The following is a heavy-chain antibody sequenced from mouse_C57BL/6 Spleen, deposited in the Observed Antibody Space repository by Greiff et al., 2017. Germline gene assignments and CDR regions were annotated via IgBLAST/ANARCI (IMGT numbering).Heavy chain of an antibody. D-gene: IGHD2-4*01. CDR2: INPYNGDT. Sequence: VQLQQSGPELVKPGDSVKISCKASGYSFTGYFMNWVMQSHGKSLEWIGRINPYNGDTFYNQKFKGKATLTVDKSSSTAHMELRSLTSEDSAVYSCARSGYDYDEFAYWGQGTLVTVSA. CDR1: GYSFTGYF. V-gene: IGHV1-20*01. CDR3: ARSGYDYDEFAY. J-gene: IGHJ3*01.